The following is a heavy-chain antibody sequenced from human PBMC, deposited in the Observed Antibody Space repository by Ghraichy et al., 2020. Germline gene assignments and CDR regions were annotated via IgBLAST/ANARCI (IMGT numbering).Heavy chain of an antibody. J-gene: IGHJ6*02. CDR3: AKGSPESSSSYYGMDV. CDR1: GFTFNNYA. Sequence: GGSLRLSCAASGFTFNNYAMNWVRQAPGKGLEWVSALSGSGGSTYYADSVKGRFTISTDNSKNTLYLQMNSLRADDTAIYYCAKGSPESSSSYYGMDVWGQGTTVTVFS. D-gene: IGHD6-6*01. CDR2: LSGSGGST. V-gene: IGHV3-23*01.